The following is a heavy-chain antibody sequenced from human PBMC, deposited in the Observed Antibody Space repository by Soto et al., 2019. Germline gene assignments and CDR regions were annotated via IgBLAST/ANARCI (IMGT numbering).Heavy chain of an antibody. D-gene: IGHD5-12*01. J-gene: IGHJ6*02. Sequence: TSETLSLTCTVSGASISNAYWSWIRQAAGKRLEWIGRIHSSGTFNYNPSLKSRVSISRDTSKNQISLKLSSVTAADTAVYYCARDNIVSKGYGMDVWGQGTTVTSP. CDR1: GASISNAY. CDR3: ARDNIVSKGYGMDV. CDR2: IHSSGTF. V-gene: IGHV4-4*07.